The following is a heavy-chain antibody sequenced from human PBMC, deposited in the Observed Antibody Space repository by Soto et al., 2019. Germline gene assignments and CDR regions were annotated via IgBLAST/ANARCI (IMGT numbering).Heavy chain of an antibody. CDR3: AREGNLGRWLQPLDY. D-gene: IGHD5-12*01. Sequence: PSNTMSLRCAVCGETVWISSWSGVRKTQGKGLEWIGNIHYNGNTKYNPSLKSRVTMSVDTSKNQFSLKLISVTAADTAVYYCAREGNLGRWLQPLDYWGQGTLVTVSS. J-gene: IGHJ4*02. V-gene: IGHV4-59*02. CDR2: IHYNGNT. CDR1: GETVWISS.